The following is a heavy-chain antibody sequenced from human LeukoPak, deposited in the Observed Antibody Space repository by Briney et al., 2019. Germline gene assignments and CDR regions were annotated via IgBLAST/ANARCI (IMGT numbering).Heavy chain of an antibody. CDR3: ARWADFWSGYYFPYYYYYMDV. Sequence: GGSLRLSCAASGFTFSSYEMNWVRQAPGKGLEWVSYISSSGSTIYYADSVKGRFTISRDNAKNSLYLQMNSLRAEDTAVYYCARWADFWSGYYFPYYYYYMDVWGKGTTVTVSS. D-gene: IGHD3-3*01. V-gene: IGHV3-48*03. J-gene: IGHJ6*03. CDR1: GFTFSSYE. CDR2: ISSSGSTI.